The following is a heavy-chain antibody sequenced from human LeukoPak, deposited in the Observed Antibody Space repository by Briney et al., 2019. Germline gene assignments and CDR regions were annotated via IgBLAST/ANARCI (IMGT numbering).Heavy chain of an antibody. Sequence: SETLSLTCTVSVGPISSRSYYCGWIRQPPAKGLELNGSIYYNGSTFYNPSLKSRITLSVDTSKNQFSLTLSSVTAADTAVYSCARDPGNWNYAPPKNWFDSWGQGTLVTVSP. V-gene: IGHV4-39*07. D-gene: IGHD1-7*01. CDR2: IYYNGST. CDR1: VGPISSRSYY. CDR3: ARDPGNWNYAPPKNWFDS. J-gene: IGHJ5*01.